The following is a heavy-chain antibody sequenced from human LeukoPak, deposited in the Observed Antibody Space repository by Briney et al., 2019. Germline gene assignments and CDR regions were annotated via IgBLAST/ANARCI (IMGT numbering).Heavy chain of an antibody. D-gene: IGHD3-16*02. CDR2: KWYDGTNE. CDR3: ARDIVSEGGRYFDY. J-gene: IGHJ4*02. Sequence: GGSLRLSCAASGFTFSRHGMHWVRQAPGRGLGWVAEKWYDGTNEFYADSVKGRFTISRDNSKSALYLQMNTLRVDDTAVYYCARDIVSEGGRYFDYWGQGTLVTVSS. V-gene: IGHV3-33*01. CDR1: GFTFSRHG.